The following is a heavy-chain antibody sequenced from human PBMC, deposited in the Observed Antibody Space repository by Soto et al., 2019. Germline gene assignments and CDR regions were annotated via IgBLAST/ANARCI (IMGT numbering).Heavy chain of an antibody. V-gene: IGHV4-31*03. D-gene: IGHD3-10*01. CDR1: GGSISSGGYY. CDR3: ARERLGPKWFGELLPHAFDI. J-gene: IGHJ3*02. CDR2: MDYSGST. Sequence: QVQLQESGPGLVKPSQTLSLTCTVSGGSISSGGYYWSWIRQHPGKGLEWIGYMDYSGSTYYNPSLKCRVTISVDTSKNQFSLKLSSVTAADTAVYYCARERLGPKWFGELLPHAFDIWGQGTMVTVSS.